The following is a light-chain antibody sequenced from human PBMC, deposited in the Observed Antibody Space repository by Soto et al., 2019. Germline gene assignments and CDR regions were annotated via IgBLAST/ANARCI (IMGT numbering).Light chain of an antibody. J-gene: IGKJ4*01. CDR2: KAS. Sequence: DIQMTQSPSTLSGSVGDRVTITCRASQSISSWLAWYQQKPGKAPKLLIYKASTLKSGVPSRFSGSGSGTEFPLTIISLQPEDFATYYCLQYNIYSLTFGGGS. V-gene: IGKV1-5*03. CDR1: QSISSW. CDR3: LQYNIYSLT.